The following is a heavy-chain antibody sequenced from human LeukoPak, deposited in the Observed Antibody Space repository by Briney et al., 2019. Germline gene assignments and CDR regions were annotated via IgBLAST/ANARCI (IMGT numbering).Heavy chain of an antibody. D-gene: IGHD2-2*01. J-gene: IGHJ4*02. CDR3: AREDCSSTSCYRPLGY. Sequence: SVKVSCKASGGTFSSYAISWVRQAPGQGLERMGRIIPILGIANYAQKFQGRVTITADKSTSTAYMELRSLRSDDTAVYYCAREDCSSTSCYRPLGYWGQGTLVTVSS. CDR1: GGTFSSYA. V-gene: IGHV1-69*04. CDR2: IIPILGIA.